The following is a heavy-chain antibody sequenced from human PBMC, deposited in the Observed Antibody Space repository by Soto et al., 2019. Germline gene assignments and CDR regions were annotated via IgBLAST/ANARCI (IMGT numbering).Heavy chain of an antibody. Sequence: QVQLVESGGGVVQPGRSLSLSCAASGFTFSKYGMHWVRQAPGKGLEWVAVISYHGSDKYYADSVKGRFTISRDNSKNTRYLQMDSLRAEETAVYYCAKDLLTTTVTTVGYWGQGTLVNVSS. D-gene: IGHD4-17*01. J-gene: IGHJ4*02. CDR2: ISYHGSDK. CDR1: GFTFSKYG. V-gene: IGHV3-30*18. CDR3: AKDLLTTTVTTVGY.